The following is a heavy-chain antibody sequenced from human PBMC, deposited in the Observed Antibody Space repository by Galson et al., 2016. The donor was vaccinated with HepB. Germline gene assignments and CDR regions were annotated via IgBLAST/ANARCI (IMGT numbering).Heavy chain of an antibody. J-gene: IGHJ6*02. CDR2: LSYDEKDT. CDR3: AKGNGDYEIRRGLNV. D-gene: IGHD4-17*01. Sequence: SLRLSCAASGFTFSAYGMHWVRQAPGKGLEWVAALSYDEKDTYYTESVKGRFTTSRDIFKSILYLQVHSLGPDDTAVYCCAKGNGDYEIRRGLNVWGQGTTVSVSS. V-gene: IGHV3-30*18. CDR1: GFTFSAYG.